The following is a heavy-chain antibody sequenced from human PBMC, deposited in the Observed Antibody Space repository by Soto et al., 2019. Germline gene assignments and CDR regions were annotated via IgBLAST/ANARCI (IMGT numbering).Heavy chain of an antibody. D-gene: IGHD1-26*01. J-gene: IGHJ5*02. Sequence: EVQLLESGGGLVQPGGSLRLSCAASGFTFSSYAMSWVRQAPGKGLEWVSAISGSGGSTYYADSVKGRFTISRDNSKNTLYLQMNSLRAEDTAVCYCAKDPPAPAYSGSYSYAWGQGTLVTVSS. CDR1: GFTFSSYA. V-gene: IGHV3-23*01. CDR2: ISGSGGST. CDR3: AKDPPAPAYSGSYSYA.